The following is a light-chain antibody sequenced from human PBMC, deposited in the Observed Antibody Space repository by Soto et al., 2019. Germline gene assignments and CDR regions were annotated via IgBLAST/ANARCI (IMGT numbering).Light chain of an antibody. CDR2: EDT. V-gene: IGLV2-14*02. Sequence: QSALTQPASVSGSPGQSITISCTGPSSDVGGSKVVSWYQHHPGKAPKLIIYEDTKRPSGVSTRFSGSKSGNTASLTISGLQAEDEADYYCSSHAGIINVVFGGGTKVTVL. CDR3: SSHAGIINVV. CDR1: SSDVGGSKV. J-gene: IGLJ3*02.